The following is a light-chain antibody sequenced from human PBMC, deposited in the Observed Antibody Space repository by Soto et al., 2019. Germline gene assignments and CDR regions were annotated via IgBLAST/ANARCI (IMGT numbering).Light chain of an antibody. Sequence: DIVMTQTPLSLPVTPGEPASISCKSSQILLNSDVYNLLYWSLKTRRQSPQLMIDVGSSRAAVVHKRCSGRGSGTDFTLKSSRVAAEDGVFYYCKRLRQSCTFGRGTKVDI. J-gene: IGKJ4*01. CDR2: VGS. V-gene: IGKV2-28*01. CDR3: KRLRQSCT. CDR1: QILLNSDVYNL.